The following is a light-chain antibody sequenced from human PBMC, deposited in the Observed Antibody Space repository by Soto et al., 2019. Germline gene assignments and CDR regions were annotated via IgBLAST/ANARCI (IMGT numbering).Light chain of an antibody. CDR1: SSDIGGYNY. CDR3: SSVAAGGV. CDR2: EVN. J-gene: IGLJ3*02. Sequence: QSALTQPPSASGSPGQSVAISCIGTSSDIGGYNYVSWYQQHPGKAPKLIIYEVNKRPSGVPDRFSGSKSGNTASLTVSGLQAEDEAQYYCSSVAAGGVFGGGTKVTVL. V-gene: IGLV2-8*01.